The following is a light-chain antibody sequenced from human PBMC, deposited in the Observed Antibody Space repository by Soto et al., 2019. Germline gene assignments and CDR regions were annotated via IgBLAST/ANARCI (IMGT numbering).Light chain of an antibody. V-gene: IGKV1-9*01. CDR2: AAS. CDR3: QQRNSYPRT. CDR1: QGITMF. Sequence: DIQLTQSPSFLSASVGDRVTITCRASQGITMFLAWFQQKPGKAPNLLHSAASTLQSGVPSRFSGSGSETEFTLTIISLQPEDSATYYCQQRNSYPRTFGQGTKVDIK. J-gene: IGKJ2*01.